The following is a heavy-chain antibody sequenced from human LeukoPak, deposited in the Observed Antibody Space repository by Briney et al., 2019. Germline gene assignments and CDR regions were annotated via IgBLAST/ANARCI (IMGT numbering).Heavy chain of an antibody. CDR1: GYTFTGYY. CDR3: ARGYYYDSSGYFGIFDY. CDR2: INPNSGGT. Sequence: EASVKVSCKASGYTFTGYYMHWVRQAPGQGLEWMGRINPNSGGTNYAQEFQGRVTMTRDTSISTAYMELSRLRSDDTAVYYCARGYYYDSSGYFGIFDYWGQGTLVTVSS. J-gene: IGHJ4*02. V-gene: IGHV1-2*06. D-gene: IGHD3-22*01.